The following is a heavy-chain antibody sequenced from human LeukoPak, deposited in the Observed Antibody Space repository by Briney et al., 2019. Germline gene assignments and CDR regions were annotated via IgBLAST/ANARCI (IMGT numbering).Heavy chain of an antibody. J-gene: IGHJ4*02. CDR3: AKDSSHYYDSSGYWHY. V-gene: IGHV3-33*06. CDR1: GFTFSSYG. CDR2: IWYDGSNK. Sequence: GGSLRLSCAASGFTFSSYGMHWVRQAPGKGLEWVAVIWYDGSNKYYADSVKGRFTISRDNSKNTLYLQMNSLRAEDTAVYYCAKDSSHYYDSSGYWHYWGQGTLVTVSS. D-gene: IGHD3-22*01.